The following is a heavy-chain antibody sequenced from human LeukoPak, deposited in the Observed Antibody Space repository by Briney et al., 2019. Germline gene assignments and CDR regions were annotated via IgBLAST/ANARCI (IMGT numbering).Heavy chain of an antibody. CDR1: GFTFSSYS. V-gene: IGHV3-23*01. D-gene: IGHD2-8*02. CDR3: AKDFVGTGNFRGGDY. J-gene: IGHJ4*02. CDR2: ISRIGGSI. Sequence: GGSLRLSCAASGFTFSSYSMNWVRQAPGKGLEWVSSISRIGGSIYYADSVKGRFTISRDNSKNTLYLQMNSLRVEDTAVYYCAKDFVGTGNFRGGDYWGQGTLVTVSS.